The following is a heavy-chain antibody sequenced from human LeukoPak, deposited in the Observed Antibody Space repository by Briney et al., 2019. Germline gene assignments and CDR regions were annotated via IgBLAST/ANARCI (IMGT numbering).Heavy chain of an antibody. CDR2: IYYSGST. CDR3: ERSRPTVTFAY. J-gene: IGHJ4*02. CDR1: GVSISSVGYY. V-gene: IGHV4-31*01. D-gene: IGHD4-11*01. Sequence: PSETLSLTGTVSGVSISSVGYYWSWIRQHPGKGLEWIGYIYYSGSTYYNPALKSLATISVDTTTNQFSLKLSSVTAAGTGVYYCERSRPTVTFAYWGEGTLVTVSS.